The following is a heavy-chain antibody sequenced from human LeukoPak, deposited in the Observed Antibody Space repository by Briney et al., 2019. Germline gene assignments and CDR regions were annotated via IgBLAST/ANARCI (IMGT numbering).Heavy chain of an antibody. Sequence: PSETLSLTCTVSGGPISSGSYYWSWIRLPAGKGLEWIGRIYTTGSTNYNPSLKSRVTILVDTSKNQFSLKLTSVTAADTAVYYCARDGEMSTGYAFDIWGQGTMVTVSS. D-gene: IGHD5-24*01. V-gene: IGHV4-61*02. J-gene: IGHJ3*02. CDR1: GGPISSGSYY. CDR2: IYTTGST. CDR3: ARDGEMSTGYAFDI.